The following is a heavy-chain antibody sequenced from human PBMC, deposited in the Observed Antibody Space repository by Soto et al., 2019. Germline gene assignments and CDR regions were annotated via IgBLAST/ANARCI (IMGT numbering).Heavy chain of an antibody. CDR1: GFTFSGSA. CDR2: IRSKANSYAT. CDR3: TTVDTAMSGVGY. J-gene: IGHJ4*02. D-gene: IGHD5-18*01. Sequence: PGGSLRLSCAASGFTFSGSAMHWVRQASGKGLEWVGRIRSKANSYATAYAASVKGRFTISRDDSKNTAYLQMSSLKTEDTAVYYCTTVDTAMSGVGYWGQGTLVTVSS. V-gene: IGHV3-73*01.